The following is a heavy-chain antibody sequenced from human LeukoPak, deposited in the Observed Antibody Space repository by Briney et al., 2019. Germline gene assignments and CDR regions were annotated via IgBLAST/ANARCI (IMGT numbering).Heavy chain of an antibody. D-gene: IGHD5-12*01. V-gene: IGHV1-69*13. CDR2: IIPIFVTA. CDR3: ASGGGHSGYDWFDY. J-gene: IGHJ4*02. CDR1: GGTFSSYV. Sequence: SEKVSCKASGGTFSSYVISWVRHAPGQGLEWVGGIIPIFVTANYAQKFQGRVTTTADESTITAYMELSSLRSEGTAVYYWASGGGHSGYDWFDYWGQGTLVTVSS.